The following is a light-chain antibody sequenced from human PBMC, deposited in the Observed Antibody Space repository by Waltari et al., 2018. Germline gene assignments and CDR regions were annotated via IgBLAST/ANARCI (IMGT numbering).Light chain of an antibody. V-gene: IGKV4-1*01. CDR2: WAS. J-gene: IGKJ4*01. CDR3: QQYFTTLT. CDR1: QTLLYNSNNKNY. Sequence: DIVMTQSPDSLAVSLGERASIHCTSSQTLLYNSNNKNYLAWYQLKPGQPPKLLIYWASTRQSGVPDRFSGSGSGTDFTLTISSLQAGDVAVYYCQQYFTTLTFGGGTKVELK.